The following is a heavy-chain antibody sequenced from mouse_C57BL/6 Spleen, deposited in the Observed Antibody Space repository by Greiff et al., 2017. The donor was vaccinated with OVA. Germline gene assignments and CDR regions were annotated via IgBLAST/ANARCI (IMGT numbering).Heavy chain of an antibody. V-gene: IGHV5-17*01. CDR2: ISSGSSTI. CDR1: GFTFSDYG. Sequence: EVQLQESGGGLVKPGGSLKLSCAASGFTFSDYGMHWVRQAPEKGLEWVAYISSGSSTIYYADTVKGRFTISRDNAKHTLFLQMTSLRSEDTAMYYCARNDYDRAAWFAYWGQGTLVTVSA. D-gene: IGHD2-4*01. CDR3: ARNDYDRAAWFAY. J-gene: IGHJ3*01.